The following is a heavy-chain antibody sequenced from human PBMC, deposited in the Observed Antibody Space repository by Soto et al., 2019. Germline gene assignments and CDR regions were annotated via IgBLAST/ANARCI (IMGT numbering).Heavy chain of an antibody. CDR3: AKSRGIAAAGWGAFDI. D-gene: IGHD6-13*01. CDR2: ISGSGGST. CDR1: GFTFSSYA. Sequence: EVQLLESGGGLVQPGGSLRLSCAASGFTFSSYAMSWVRQAPGKGLEWVSAISGSGGSTYYADSVKGRFTISRDNSKNTLYLQMNSLRAEDAAVYYCAKSRGIAAAGWGAFDIWGQGTMVTVSS. V-gene: IGHV3-23*01. J-gene: IGHJ3*02.